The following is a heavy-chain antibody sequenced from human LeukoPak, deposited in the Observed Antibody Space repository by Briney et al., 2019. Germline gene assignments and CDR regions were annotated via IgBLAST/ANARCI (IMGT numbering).Heavy chain of an antibody. CDR2: ISYDGRNK. CDR3: AKSGAGILWFGELDY. J-gene: IGHJ4*02. CDR1: GFTFSTYG. D-gene: IGHD3-10*01. Sequence: SGGSLRLSCAASGFTFSTYGMHWVRQAPGKGLEWVAVISYDGRNKYYADSVKGRFTISRDNSKNTLYLQMSSLRAEDTAVYYCAKSGAGILWFGELDYWGQGTLVTVSS. V-gene: IGHV3-30*18.